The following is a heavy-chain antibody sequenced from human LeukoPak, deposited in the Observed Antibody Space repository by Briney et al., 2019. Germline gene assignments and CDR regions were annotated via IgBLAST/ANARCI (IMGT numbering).Heavy chain of an antibody. Sequence: PGGSLRLSCAASGFTVSSNYMSWVRQAPGKGLEWVSVIYSGGSTYYADSVKGRFTISRDNSENTLYLQMNSLRAEDTAVYYCARGDTAMVTFDYWGQGTLVTVSS. CDR2: IYSGGST. CDR3: ARGDTAMVTFDY. J-gene: IGHJ4*02. CDR1: GFTVSSNY. V-gene: IGHV3-53*01. D-gene: IGHD5-18*01.